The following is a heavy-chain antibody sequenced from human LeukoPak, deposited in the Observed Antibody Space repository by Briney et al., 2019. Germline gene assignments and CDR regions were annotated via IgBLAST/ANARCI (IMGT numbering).Heavy chain of an antibody. CDR3: ARDAAGPPGGY. J-gene: IGHJ4*02. D-gene: IGHD6-13*01. CDR2: IWYDGSNK. V-gene: IGHV3-33*01. Sequence: GRSLRLSCAASGFTFSSHGMHWVRQAPGKGLEWVAVIWYDGSNKYYADSVKGRFTISRDNSKNTLYLQMNSLRAEDTAVYYCARDAAGPPGGYWGQGTLVTVSS. CDR1: GFTFSSHG.